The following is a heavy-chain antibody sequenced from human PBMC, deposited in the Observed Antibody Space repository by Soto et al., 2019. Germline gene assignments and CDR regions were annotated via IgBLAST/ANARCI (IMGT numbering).Heavy chain of an antibody. J-gene: IGHJ4*02. D-gene: IGHD5-12*01. V-gene: IGHV3-53*04. CDR3: ARVVLWSAGGYDQNDY. Sequence: GGSLRLSCAASGFTVSSNYMSWVRQAPGKGLEWVSVIYSGGSTYYADSVKGRFTISRHNSKNTMYLQMNSLRAEDTAVYYCARVVLWSAGGYDQNDYWGQGTLVTVSS. CDR1: GFTVSSNY. CDR2: IYSGGST.